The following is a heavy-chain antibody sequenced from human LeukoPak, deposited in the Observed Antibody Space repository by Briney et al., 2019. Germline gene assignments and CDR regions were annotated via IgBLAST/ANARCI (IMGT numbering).Heavy chain of an antibody. CDR3: TRGDYYDRGYFDY. V-gene: IGHV3-49*04. CDR2: IRSKAYGGTT. J-gene: IGHJ4*02. Sequence: GGSLRLSCTASGFIFSHAWMNWVRQAPGKGLEWVGFIRSKAYGGTTEYAASVKGRFTISRDDSKSIAYLQMNSLKTEDTAVYYCTRGDYYDRGYFDYWGQGTLVTVSS. D-gene: IGHD3-22*01. CDR1: GFIFSHAW.